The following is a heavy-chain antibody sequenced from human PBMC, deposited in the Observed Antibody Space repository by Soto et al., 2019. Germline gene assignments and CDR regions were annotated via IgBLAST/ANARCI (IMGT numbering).Heavy chain of an antibody. J-gene: IGHJ5*02. CDR1: GYSFTNYW. V-gene: IGHV5-51*01. D-gene: IGHD6-6*01. CDR2: IYPGDSDA. Sequence: GESLKISCQGSGYSFTNYWIGWVRQMPGKGLEWMGIIYPGDSDARYSPSFQGQVTMSADKSIRIAYLQWNSLKASDTAVYYCARAGYSSSYNWFDPWGQGTLVTVSS. CDR3: ARAGYSSSYNWFDP.